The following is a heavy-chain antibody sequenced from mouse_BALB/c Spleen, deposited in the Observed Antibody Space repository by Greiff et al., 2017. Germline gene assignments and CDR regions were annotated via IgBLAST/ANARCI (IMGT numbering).Heavy chain of an antibody. D-gene: IGHD2-2*01. Sequence: VQLKESGPGLVKPSQSLSLTCTVTGYSITSGYWNWIRKFPGNKLEYMGYISYSGSTYYNPSLKSRISITRDTSKNQYYLQLNSVTTEDTATYYCARNDYGYDGSHFDYWGQGTTLTVSS. J-gene: IGHJ2*01. CDR1: GYSITSGY. CDR2: ISYSGST. V-gene: IGHV3-8*02. CDR3: ARNDYGYDGSHFDY.